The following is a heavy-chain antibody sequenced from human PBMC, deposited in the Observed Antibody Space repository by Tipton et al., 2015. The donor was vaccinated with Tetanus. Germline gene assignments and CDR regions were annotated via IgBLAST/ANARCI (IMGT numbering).Heavy chain of an antibody. J-gene: IGHJ4*02. CDR2: INHRGGT. Sequence: TLSLTCSVSGGSFSGFYWSWIRQPPGKGLEWIGEINHRGGTSYNPSLKSRVTISRDTSQNRFSLKVASVTAADTAMYQCARIRLNPVPHIDLWGQGTLVTVSS. CDR3: ARIRLNPVPHIDL. CDR1: GGSFSGFY. V-gene: IGHV4-34*09. D-gene: IGHD3-3*02.